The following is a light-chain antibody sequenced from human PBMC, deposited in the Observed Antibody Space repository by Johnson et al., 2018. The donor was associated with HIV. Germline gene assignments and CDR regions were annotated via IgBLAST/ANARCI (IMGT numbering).Light chain of an antibody. J-gene: IGLJ1*01. CDR3: GTWDSSLGADSYV. V-gene: IGLV1-51*02. CDR2: END. CDR1: SSNIGNNY. Sequence: HSVLTQPPSVSAAPGQKVTISCSGGSSNIGNNYVSWYQQLPGTAPKLLIYENDKRPSGIPDRFSGSKSGTSASLGITGLQTGDEADYYCGTWDSSLGADSYVFGSGTKVTVL.